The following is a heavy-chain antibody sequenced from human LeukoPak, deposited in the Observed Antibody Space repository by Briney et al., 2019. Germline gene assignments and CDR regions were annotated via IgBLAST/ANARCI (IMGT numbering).Heavy chain of an antibody. J-gene: IGHJ4*02. D-gene: IGHD4-23*01. CDR3: ARRTVVIGRDDY. CDR1: GGSISSGGYS. CDR2: IYHSGST. Sequence: SQTLSLTCAVSGGSISSGGYSWSWIRQPPGKGLEWIGYIYHSGSTYFNPSLKSRITISIDTSKNQFSLKLSSVTAADTAVYYCARRTVVIGRDDYWGQGTLVTVSS. V-gene: IGHV4-30-2*03.